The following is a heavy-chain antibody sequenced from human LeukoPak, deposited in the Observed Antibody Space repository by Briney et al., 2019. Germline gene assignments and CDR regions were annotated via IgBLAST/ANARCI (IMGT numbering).Heavy chain of an antibody. J-gene: IGHJ5*02. CDR1: GYTFTSYD. D-gene: IGHD2-2*01. CDR2: MNPNSGNT. CDR3: ARGAWPAVIPTRWFDP. Sequence: ASVKVSCKASGYTFTSYDINWVRQASGQGLEWMGWMNPNSGNTGYAHKFQGRVAMTRNTSISTAYMELTSLRSEDTAVYFCARGAWPAVIPTRWFDPWGQGTLVTVSS. V-gene: IGHV1-8*01.